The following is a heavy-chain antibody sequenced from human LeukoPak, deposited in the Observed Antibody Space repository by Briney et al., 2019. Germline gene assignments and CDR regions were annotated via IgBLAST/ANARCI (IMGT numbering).Heavy chain of an antibody. Sequence: GASVKVSCKASGYTFTGYYMHWVRQAPGQGLEWMGWINPNSGGTNYAQKFQGRVTMTRDTSISTAYMELSRLRSDDTAVYYCATTIFGVVIQGTNWFDPWGQGTLVTVSS. V-gene: IGHV1-2*02. D-gene: IGHD3-3*01. CDR2: INPNSGGT. CDR1: GYTFTGYY. CDR3: ATTIFGVVIQGTNWFDP. J-gene: IGHJ5*02.